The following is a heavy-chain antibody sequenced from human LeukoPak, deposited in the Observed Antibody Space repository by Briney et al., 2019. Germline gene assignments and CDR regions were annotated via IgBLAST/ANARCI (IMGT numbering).Heavy chain of an antibody. CDR1: GYMFSELS. Sequence: ASVKVSCKVSGYMFSELSMHWVRQAPGKGLEWVGSFDPVDGETIYAQKFQGRVTMTEDTSTDTAYMELSSLRSEDTAVYYCATEKNCSSTDCSAGMDVWGQGTTVTVSS. CDR3: ATEKNCSSTDCSAGMDV. V-gene: IGHV1-24*01. J-gene: IGHJ6*02. CDR2: FDPVDGET. D-gene: IGHD2-2*01.